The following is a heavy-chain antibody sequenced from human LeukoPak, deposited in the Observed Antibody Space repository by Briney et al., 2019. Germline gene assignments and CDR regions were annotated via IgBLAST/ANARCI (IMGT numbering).Heavy chain of an antibody. V-gene: IGHV3-23*01. CDR3: AKDQLLG. Sequence: GGSLRLSCAASGFTFTSYPMGWVRQAPGKGLEWVSSISRSGDDTYYADSVRGRFTTSRDNSKNTLYLQMNSLRAKDTAIYYCAKDQLLGWGQGTQVTVSS. CDR1: GFTFTSYP. CDR2: ISRSGDDT. J-gene: IGHJ4*02. D-gene: IGHD3-10*01.